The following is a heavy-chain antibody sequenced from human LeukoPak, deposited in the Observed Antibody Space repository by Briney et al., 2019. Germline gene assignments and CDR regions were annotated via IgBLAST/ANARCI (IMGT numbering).Heavy chain of an antibody. J-gene: IGHJ4*02. D-gene: IGHD2-15*01. V-gene: IGHV4-4*02. Sequence: SGTLSLTCAVSGGSISSSNWWSWDRQPPGKGLEWIGEIYHSGSTNYNPSLKSRVIISVDKSKNQFSLKLSSVTAADTAVYYCARDDCSGRNCLNYWGQGTLVTVSS. CDR3: ARDDCSGRNCLNY. CDR1: GGSISSSNW. CDR2: IYHSGST.